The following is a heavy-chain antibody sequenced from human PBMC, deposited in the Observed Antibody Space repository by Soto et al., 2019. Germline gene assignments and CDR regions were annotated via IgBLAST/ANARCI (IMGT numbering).Heavy chain of an antibody. CDR3: ARHDSSITIFGVVIPDIYYYDY. CDR2: LYYSGST. D-gene: IGHD3-3*01. V-gene: IGHV4-59*08. Sequence: SETLSLTCTVSGGSISSYYWSWIRHPPGKGLEWIGYLYYSGSTNYNPSLKSRVTISVDTSKNHFSLKLSSVTAADTAVYYCARHDSSITIFGVVIPDIYYYDYWSQGTLVTVSS. CDR1: GGSISSYY. J-gene: IGHJ4*02.